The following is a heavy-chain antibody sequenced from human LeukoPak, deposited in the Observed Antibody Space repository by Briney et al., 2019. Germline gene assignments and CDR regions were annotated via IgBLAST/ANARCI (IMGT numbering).Heavy chain of an antibody. CDR2: IRYDGRNK. J-gene: IGHJ4*02. CDR1: GFTFSSYG. Sequence: GGALRLSCAASGFTFSSYGMHGVRQAPGKGLEGVAFIRYDGRNKYYPDSVKGRFTISRDNSKITLYLQMNSLRAEDTAVYYCAKDRVRYCSSIRCFFFAYWGQGPLVTVSS. D-gene: IGHD2-2*01. CDR3: AKDRVRYCSSIRCFFFAY. V-gene: IGHV3-30*02.